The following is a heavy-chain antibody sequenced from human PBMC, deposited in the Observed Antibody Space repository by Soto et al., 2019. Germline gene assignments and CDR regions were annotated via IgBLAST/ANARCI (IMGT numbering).Heavy chain of an antibody. CDR1: GFSVSESA. V-gene: IGHV3-23*01. CDR2: ITASGAVT. Sequence: EVQLLESGGGLVQPGASLRLSCAVSGFSVSESAMSWVRQAPGKGLEWVSSITASGAVTYYADFVKGRVTISRDTSKDTVFLQMKSLRVDDTAVYYCATWHEREHAYDVWGQGTTVTVSS. CDR3: ATWHEREHAYDV. D-gene: IGHD1-1*01. J-gene: IGHJ3*01.